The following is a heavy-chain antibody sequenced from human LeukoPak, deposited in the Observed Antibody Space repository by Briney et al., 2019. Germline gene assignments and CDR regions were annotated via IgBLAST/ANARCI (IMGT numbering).Heavy chain of an antibody. CDR1: GFTFSSYG. Sequence: PGGSLRLSCAASGFTFSSYGMHWVRQAPGKGLEWVAFIRYDGSNKYYADSVKGRFTISRDNAKNSLYLQMNSLRAEDTAVYYCARGSSYYYGSGSPIPDYWGQGTLVTVSS. J-gene: IGHJ4*02. CDR2: IRYDGSNK. D-gene: IGHD3-10*01. CDR3: ARGSSYYYGSGSPIPDY. V-gene: IGHV3-30*02.